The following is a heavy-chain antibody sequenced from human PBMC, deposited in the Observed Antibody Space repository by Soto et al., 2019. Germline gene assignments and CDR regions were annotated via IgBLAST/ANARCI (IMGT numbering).Heavy chain of an antibody. CDR2: IDHSGSA. D-gene: IGHD3-10*01. J-gene: IGHJ5*02. Sequence: SETLSLTCAVYGGSFSDYYWTWIRQPPGKELEWIGEIDHSGSANYNPSLKTRVTISVDMSKNQVSLKLTSVTAADTAVYYCARGKGGYGSWGWFDPWGQGTLVTVSS. CDR3: ARGKGGYGSWGWFDP. V-gene: IGHV4-34*01. CDR1: GGSFSDYY.